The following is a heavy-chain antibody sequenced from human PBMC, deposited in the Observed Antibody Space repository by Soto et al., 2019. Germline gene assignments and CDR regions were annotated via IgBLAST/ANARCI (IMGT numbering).Heavy chain of an antibody. CDR1: GFTFSSYA. V-gene: IGHV3-23*01. J-gene: IGHJ4*02. D-gene: IGHD3-10*01. Sequence: PGGSLRLSCAASGFTFSSYAMSWVRQAPGKGLEWVSAISGSGGSTYYADSVKGRFTISRDNSKNTLYLQMNSLRAEDTAVYYCAKVPPMVRGVNPSRRGPEYYFDYWGQGTLVTVSS. CDR3: AKVPPMVRGVNPSRRGPEYYFDY. CDR2: ISGSGGST.